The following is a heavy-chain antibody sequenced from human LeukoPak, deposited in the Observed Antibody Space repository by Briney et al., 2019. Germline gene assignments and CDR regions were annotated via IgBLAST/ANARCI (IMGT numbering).Heavy chain of an antibody. CDR2: INPNSGGT. D-gene: IGHD2-8*02. J-gene: IGHJ6*02. V-gene: IGHV1-2*02. CDR3: ARWGRVVYHVSRQYGMDV. Sequence: VASVKVSCKASGYTFTGYYMHWVRQAPGQGLEWMGWINPNSGGTNYAQKFQGRVTMTRDTSISTAYMELSRLRSDDTAVYYCARWGRVVYHVSRQYGMDVWGQGTTVTVSS. CDR1: GYTFTGYY.